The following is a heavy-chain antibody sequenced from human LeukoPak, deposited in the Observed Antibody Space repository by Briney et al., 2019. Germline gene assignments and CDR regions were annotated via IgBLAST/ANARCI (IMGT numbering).Heavy chain of an antibody. CDR2: IRYDGTYK. J-gene: IGHJ4*02. Sequence: AGGSLRLSCAASGFPFSGSGMHWVRQAPGKGLEWVACIRYDGTYKHYADSVWSRFTISRDNSRKTLYLQMNSLRAEDTAVYYCAKAAGRVFDQWGKGTLVTVSS. CDR1: GFPFSGSG. V-gene: IGHV3-30*02. CDR3: AKAAGRVFDQ.